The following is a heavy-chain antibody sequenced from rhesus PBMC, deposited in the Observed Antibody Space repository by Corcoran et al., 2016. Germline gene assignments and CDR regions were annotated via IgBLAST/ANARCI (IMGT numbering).Heavy chain of an antibody. Sequence: QVQLQESGPGLVKPSETLSLTCAVSGGSFRSYWWSWIRQSPGKGLEWIGEINGNRGSTNYNPSLKSRVTISKDASKNQFSLKLSSVTAADTAVYYCARYRKGYSYSYYFDYWGQGVLVTVSS. CDR1: GGSFRSYW. D-gene: IGHD5-12*01. J-gene: IGHJ4*01. CDR3: ARYRKGYSYSYYFDY. V-gene: IGHV4-80*01. CDR2: INGNRGST.